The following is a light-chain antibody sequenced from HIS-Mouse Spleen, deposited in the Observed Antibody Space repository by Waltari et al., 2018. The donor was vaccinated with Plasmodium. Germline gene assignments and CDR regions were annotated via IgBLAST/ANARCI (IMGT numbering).Light chain of an antibody. CDR1: SSDVGSYNL. V-gene: IGLV2-23*01. CDR3: CSYAGSSTNWV. Sequence: QSALTQPASVSGSPGQSITISCTGTSSDVGSYNLVSWDQQHPGKAPKLMIYEGSKRPSGVSKRFSGAKSGNTASLTISGLQAEDEADYYCCSYAGSSTNWVFGGGTKLTVL. J-gene: IGLJ3*02. CDR2: EGS.